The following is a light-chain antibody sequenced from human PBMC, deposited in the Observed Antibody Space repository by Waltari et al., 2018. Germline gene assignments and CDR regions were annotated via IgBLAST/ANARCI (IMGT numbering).Light chain of an antibody. V-gene: IGLV2-8*01. Sequence: QSALTQPPSASGSAGQSVTISCTGTSRDISGYNFVSWYQQHPGKVPKLIISEVNKRPSGVPDRFSGSKSGNTASLTVSGLQAEDEADYYCSSYAGTKNPYVFGTGTKVTVL. CDR3: SSYAGTKNPYV. J-gene: IGLJ1*01. CDR1: SRDISGYNF. CDR2: EVN.